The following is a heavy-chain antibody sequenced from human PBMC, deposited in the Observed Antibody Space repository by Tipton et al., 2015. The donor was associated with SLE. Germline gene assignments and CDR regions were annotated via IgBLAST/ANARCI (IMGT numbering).Heavy chain of an antibody. CDR2: IKSKTDGGTR. J-gene: IGHJ2*01. D-gene: IGHD3-9*01. CDR3: TTGGYFGWYFDL. CDR1: GFTFSNAW. Sequence: SLRLSCAASGFTFSNAWMSWVRQAPGKGLEWVGRIKSKTDGGTRDYAAPVKGRFTISRDDSKNTLYMQMNSLKTEDTAVYYCTTGGYFGWYFDLWGRVPLVTVSS. V-gene: IGHV3-15*01.